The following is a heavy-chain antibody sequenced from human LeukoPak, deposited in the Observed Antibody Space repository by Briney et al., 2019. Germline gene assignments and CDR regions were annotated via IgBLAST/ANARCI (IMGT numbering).Heavy chain of an antibody. CDR1: GFTFGDYA. V-gene: IGHV3-49*04. J-gene: IGHJ4*02. CDR2: IRGRPYGGTT. CDR3: TSDRVGATSPFDY. D-gene: IGHD1-26*01. Sequence: GLSLRLPCTASGFTFGDYAMIWVGQAPGKGLEWVGFIRGRPYGGTTEYAASVKGRFTISRDDSKSIAFLQMNSLKTEDTAVYYCTSDRVGATSPFDYWGQGTLVTVSS.